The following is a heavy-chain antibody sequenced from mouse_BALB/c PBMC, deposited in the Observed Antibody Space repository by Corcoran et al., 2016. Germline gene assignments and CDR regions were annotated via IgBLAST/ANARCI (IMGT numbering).Heavy chain of an antibody. J-gene: IGHJ4*01. CDR2: INPSTGYT. CDR3: ACYFGSRYAMDY. V-gene: IGHV1-7*01. CDR1: GYTFTSYW. D-gene: IGHD1-1*01. Sequence: QVQLQQSGAELAKPGASVKLSCKASGYTFTSYWMHWVKQRPGQGLEWTGYINPSTGYTEYNQKFKDKATLTADKSSSTAYMQLSSLTSEDSADYYCACYFGSRYAMDYWGQGASVTVSS.